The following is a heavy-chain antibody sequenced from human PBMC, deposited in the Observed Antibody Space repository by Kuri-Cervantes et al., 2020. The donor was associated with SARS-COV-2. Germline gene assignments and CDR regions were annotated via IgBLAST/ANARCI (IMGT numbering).Heavy chain of an antibody. CDR1: GFTFSSYW. CDR2: IKQDGSEK. J-gene: IGHJ4*02. V-gene: IGHV3-7*02. CDR3: AMKSTRNNYYDSSGSFDY. Sequence: GESLKISCAASGFTFSSYWMSWVRQAPGKGLEWVDNIKQDGSEKYYVDSVKGRFTISRDNAKNSLYLQMNSLRAEDTAVYYCAMKSTRNNYYDSSGSFDYWGQGTLVTVSS. D-gene: IGHD3-22*01.